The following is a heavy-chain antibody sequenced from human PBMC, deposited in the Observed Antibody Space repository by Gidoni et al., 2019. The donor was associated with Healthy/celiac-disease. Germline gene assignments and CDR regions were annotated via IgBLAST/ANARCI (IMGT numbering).Heavy chain of an antibody. Sequence: EVQLVESGGGLVQPGRSLRLSCAASGFTFDDYAMHWVRQAPGKGLEWVSGISWNSGSIGYADSVKGRFTISRDNAKNSLYLQMNSLRAEDTALYYCAKSATFGGVIVISLLWYFDLWGRGTLVTVSS. D-gene: IGHD3-16*02. J-gene: IGHJ2*01. CDR1: GFTFDDYA. CDR3: AKSATFGGVIVISLLWYFDL. CDR2: ISWNSGSI. V-gene: IGHV3-9*01.